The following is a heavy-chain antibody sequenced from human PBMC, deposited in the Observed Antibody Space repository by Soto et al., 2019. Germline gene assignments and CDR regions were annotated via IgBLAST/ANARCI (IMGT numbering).Heavy chain of an antibody. J-gene: IGHJ4*02. CDR2: IYHSGSP. Sequence: QLQLQESGSGLVKPSQTLSLTCAVSGGSISSGGYSWSWIRQPPGKGLEWIGYIYHSGSPYYNPSLKSPLTIAVDRPKNQFSLKLSSVTAADTAGYYCARGQVVAAQHWGQGTLVTVSS. V-gene: IGHV4-30-2*01. D-gene: IGHD2-15*01. CDR3: ARGQVVAAQH. CDR1: GGSISSGGYS.